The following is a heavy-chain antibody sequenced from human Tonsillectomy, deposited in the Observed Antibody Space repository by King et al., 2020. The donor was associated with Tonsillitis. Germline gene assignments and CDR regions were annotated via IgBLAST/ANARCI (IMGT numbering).Heavy chain of an antibody. J-gene: IGHJ2*01. D-gene: IGHD3-22*01. CDR1: GFTFDDYA. CDR2: ISWNSGSI. V-gene: IGHV3-9*01. Sequence: DVQLVESGGGLVQPGRSLRLSCAASGFTFDDYAMHWVRQAPGKGLEWVSGISWNSGSIGYADSVKGRFTIFRDNAKNSLYLQMNSLRAEDTALYYCAKTQYYYDSSGYYPQGWYFDLWGRGTLVTVSS. CDR3: AKTQYYYDSSGYYPQGWYFDL.